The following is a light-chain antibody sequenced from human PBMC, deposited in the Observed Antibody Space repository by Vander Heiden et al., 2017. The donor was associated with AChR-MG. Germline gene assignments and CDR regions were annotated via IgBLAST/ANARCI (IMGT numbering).Light chain of an antibody. V-gene: IGLV2-14*01. CDR1: RRHVGSSNY. CDR3: TSYTSRRTVL. Sequence: QSPRTPPASASGPPGQSITTYCTGTRRHVGSSNYVPWFHQPPANAPNVIIYNFSNRPSGVSNRFAASNSATTALLTTSRLQAEDEAYYYCTSYTSRRTVLFGEGTKLTVL. CDR2: NFS. J-gene: IGLJ2*01.